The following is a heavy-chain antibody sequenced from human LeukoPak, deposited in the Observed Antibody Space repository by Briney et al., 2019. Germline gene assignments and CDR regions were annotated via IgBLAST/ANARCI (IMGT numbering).Heavy chain of an antibody. V-gene: IGHV4-34*01. Sequence: SETLSLTCAVYGGSFSGYYWSWIRQPPGKGLEWIGEINHSGSTNYNPSLKSRVTISVDTSKNQFSLKLSSVTAADTAVYYCARDPWDSSGYPSFDPWGQGTLVTVSS. CDR1: GGSFSGYY. J-gene: IGHJ5*02. CDR2: INHSGST. CDR3: ARDPWDSSGYPSFDP. D-gene: IGHD3-22*01.